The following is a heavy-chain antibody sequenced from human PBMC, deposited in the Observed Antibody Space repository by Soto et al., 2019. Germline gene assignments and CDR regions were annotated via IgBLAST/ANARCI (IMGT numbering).Heavy chain of an antibody. CDR1: GFTFSSYW. D-gene: IGHD2-8*01. J-gene: IGHJ6*02. V-gene: IGHV3-74*01. Sequence: EVQLVESGRGLVQPGGSLRLSCAASGFTFSSYWMHWVRQAPGKGLVWVSRINSDGSSTSYADSVKGRFTISRDNAKNTLYLQMNSLRAEDTAVYYCARDRMVYAIVYYYYYYGMDVWGQGTTVTVSS. CDR2: INSDGSST. CDR3: ARDRMVYAIVYYYYYYGMDV.